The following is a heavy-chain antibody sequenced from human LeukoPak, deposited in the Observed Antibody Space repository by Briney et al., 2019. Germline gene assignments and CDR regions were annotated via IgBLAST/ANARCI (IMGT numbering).Heavy chain of an antibody. D-gene: IGHD1-20*01. CDR1: GGSISSYY. CDR2: IYYSGST. J-gene: IGHJ5*02. V-gene: IGHV4-59*01. CDR3: ARGVGGITGTKEPKTPPWTAFDP. Sequence: SETLSLTCTVSGGSISSYYWSWIRQPPGKGLEWIGYIYYSGSTNYNPSLKSRVTISVDTSKNQFSLKLSSVTAADTAVYYCARGVGGITGTKEPKTPPWTAFDPWGQGTLVTVSS.